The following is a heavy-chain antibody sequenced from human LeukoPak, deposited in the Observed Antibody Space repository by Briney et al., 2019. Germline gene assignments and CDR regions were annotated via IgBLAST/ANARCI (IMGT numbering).Heavy chain of an antibody. D-gene: IGHD1-26*01. CDR1: GYTFTDYY. V-gene: IGHV1-69-2*01. CDR3: ATPSSIVGATPVDY. J-gene: IGHJ4*02. CDR2: VDPEDGET. Sequence: GATVKISCKASGYTFTDYYMHWVQQAPGKGLEWMGRVDPEDGETIYAEKLQGRVTITADTSTDTAYMELSSLRSEDTAVYYCATPSSIVGATPVDYWGQGTLVTVSS.